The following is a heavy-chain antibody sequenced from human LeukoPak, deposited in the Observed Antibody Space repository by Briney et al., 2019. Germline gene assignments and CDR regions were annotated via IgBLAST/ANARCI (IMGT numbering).Heavy chain of an antibody. J-gene: IGHJ4*02. CDR3: ARDSEEVSALDY. V-gene: IGHV3-11*01. CDR2: ISSSGSTI. CDR1: GFTFSDYY. D-gene: IGHD5/OR15-5a*01. Sequence: PGGSLRPSCAASGFTFSDYYMSWIRQAPGKGLEWVSYISSSGSTIYYADSVKGRFTISRDNAKNSLYLQMNSLRAEDTAVYYCARDSEEVSALDYWGQGTLVTVSS.